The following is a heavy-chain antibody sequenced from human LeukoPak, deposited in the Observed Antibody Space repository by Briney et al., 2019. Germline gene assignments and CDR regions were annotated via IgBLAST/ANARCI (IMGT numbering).Heavy chain of an antibody. CDR1: GGSTNSYY. CDR2: MYYSGGT. V-gene: IGHV4-59*01. Sequence: PSETLSLTCTVSGGSTNSYYWSWLRQPPGKGLEWIGHMYYSGGTNYNPSLKSRVTISVDTSKNQFSLKLSSVTAADTAVYYCTRRCKDAYTLYCFDYWGQGTLVTVSS. D-gene: IGHD5-24*01. J-gene: IGHJ4*02. CDR3: TRRCKDAYTLYCFDY.